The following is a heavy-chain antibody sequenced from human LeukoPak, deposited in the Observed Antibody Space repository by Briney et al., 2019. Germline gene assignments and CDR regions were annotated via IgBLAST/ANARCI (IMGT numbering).Heavy chain of an antibody. V-gene: IGHV4-39*07. CDR1: GGSFSSTSYY. CDR2: IYYSGST. J-gene: IGHJ4*02. Sequence: SETLSLTCTISGGSFSSTSYYWGWIRQPPGKGLEWIGSIYYSGSTYYNPSLKSRVTISVDTSKNQFSLKLISVTAADTAVYYCARGPPYIVVVTAIGFFDYWGQGTLVTVSS. CDR3: ARGPPYIVVVTAIGFFDY. D-gene: IGHD2-21*02.